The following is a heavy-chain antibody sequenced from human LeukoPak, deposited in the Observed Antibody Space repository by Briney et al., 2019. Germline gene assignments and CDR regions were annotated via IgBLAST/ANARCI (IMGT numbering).Heavy chain of an antibody. V-gene: IGHV3-30-3*01. Sequence: GRSLRLSCAASGFTFSSYTMHWVRQAPGKGLEWVGIISYDGNNKHNADSVKGRFTISRDNSKNTLYLQMNSLRAEDTAVYYCARGCRAYCGGDFEDYWGQGTLVTVSS. CDR1: GFTFSSYT. D-gene: IGHD2-21*02. CDR3: ARGCRAYCGGDFEDY. CDR2: ISYDGNNK. J-gene: IGHJ4*02.